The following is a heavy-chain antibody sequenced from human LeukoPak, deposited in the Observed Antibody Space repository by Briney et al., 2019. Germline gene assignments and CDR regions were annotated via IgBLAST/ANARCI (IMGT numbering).Heavy chain of an antibody. J-gene: IGHJ5*02. V-gene: IGHV4-38-2*02. CDR2: IYHSGST. CDR1: GYSISSDYY. CDR3: ARAVIVVAAATQRNWFDP. D-gene: IGHD2-15*01. Sequence: SETLSLTCTVSGYSISSDYYWGWVRQPPGKGLEWIGSIYHSGSTYYNPSLRSRVTISVDTSKNQFSLKLSSVTAADTAIYYCARAVIVVAAATQRNWFDPWGQGTLVTVSS.